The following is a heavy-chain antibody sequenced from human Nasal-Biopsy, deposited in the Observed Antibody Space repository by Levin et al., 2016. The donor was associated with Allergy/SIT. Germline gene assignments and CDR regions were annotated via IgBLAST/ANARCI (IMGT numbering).Heavy chain of an antibody. CDR2: IYGGDTT. CDR1: GFTVSTYH. Sequence: GESLKISCAVSGFTVSTYHMTWVRQAPGKGLEWVSFIYGGDTTVNADSVKGRFTISRDKSKNTLWLEMNSLRAEDTAVYYCVRDWGYRLDSWGQGTLVTVSS. V-gene: IGHV3-66*01. J-gene: IGHJ4*02. D-gene: IGHD3-16*01. CDR3: VRDWGYRLDS.